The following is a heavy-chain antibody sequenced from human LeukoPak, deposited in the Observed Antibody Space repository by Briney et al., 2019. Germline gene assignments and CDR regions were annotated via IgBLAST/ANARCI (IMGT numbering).Heavy chain of an antibody. CDR1: GGSISSSNW. J-gene: IGHJ5*02. CDR2: IYHSGST. V-gene: IGHV4-4*02. CDR3: ARDLSVTTAGNWFDP. Sequence: SETLSLTCAVSGGSISSSNWWSWVRQPPGKGLEWIGEIYHSGSTNYNPSLKSRVTISVDKSKNQFSLKLSSVTAADTAVYYCARDLSVTTAGNWFDPWGQGTLVTVSS. D-gene: IGHD4-17*01.